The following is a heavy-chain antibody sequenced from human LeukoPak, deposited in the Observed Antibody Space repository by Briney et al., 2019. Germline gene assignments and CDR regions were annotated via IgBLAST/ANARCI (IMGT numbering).Heavy chain of an antibody. V-gene: IGHV3-11*01. D-gene: IGHD6-13*01. CDR2: ISSGGSTI. Sequence: GGSLRLSCAVSGFTFSDYYMRWIRQAPGKGLEWVSYISSGGSTISHADSVKGRFTISRDNAENSLYLQMNSLRAEDTAVYYCARRAAAGRCFGYWGQGTLVTVSS. J-gene: IGHJ4*02. CDR3: ARRAAAGRCFGY. CDR1: GFTFSDYY.